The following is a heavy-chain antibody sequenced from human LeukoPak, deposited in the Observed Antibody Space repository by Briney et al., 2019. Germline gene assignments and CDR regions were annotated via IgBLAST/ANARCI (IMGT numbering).Heavy chain of an antibody. D-gene: IGHD3-22*01. CDR2: IDTAVADT. V-gene: IGHV5-51*01. CDR3: ARLEPIRDYDSSGYSRTGFDY. J-gene: IGHJ4*02. CDR1: GYSFTSYW. Sequence: ESLKISCKGSGYSFTSYWIVSVRQMPGEVLGWRQTIDTAVADTRYSPCFQGKVSISADKTISTVYLECSSLQAVVTVINSCARLEPIRDYDSSGYSRTGFDYWGQGTLVTVSS.